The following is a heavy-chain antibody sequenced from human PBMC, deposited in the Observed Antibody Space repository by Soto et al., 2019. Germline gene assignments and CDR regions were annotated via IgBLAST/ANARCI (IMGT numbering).Heavy chain of an antibody. J-gene: IGHJ3*02. Sequence: EVQLVESGGGLVKPGWSLRLSCAAFGFTFSSYTMNWVRQAPGKGLEWVSSISSSSRYIYDADSETGRCTISSDKAKTSLYLQMDSPRAEDTAVYYCARDRGGDLKAFDIWGQGTMVTVSS. CDR2: ISSSSRYI. D-gene: IGHD3-16*01. V-gene: IGHV3-21*01. CDR3: ARDRGGDLKAFDI. CDR1: GFTFSSYT.